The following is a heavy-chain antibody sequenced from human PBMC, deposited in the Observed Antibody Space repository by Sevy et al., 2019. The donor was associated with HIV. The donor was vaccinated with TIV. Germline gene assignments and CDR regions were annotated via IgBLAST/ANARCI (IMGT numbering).Heavy chain of an antibody. CDR2: ISFSSNYT. V-gene: IGHV3-11*06. CDR3: AGGLVGANLGTDY. CDR1: GFTFSDYY. Sequence: GSLRLSCSASGFTFSDYYMNWIRQAPGKGLEWISYISFSSNYTMYADSVTGRFTISRDNAKNSLYLQINSRRAEDMAVYYCAGGLVGANLGTDYGGQGSLVTVSS. J-gene: IGHJ4*02. D-gene: IGHD1-26*01.